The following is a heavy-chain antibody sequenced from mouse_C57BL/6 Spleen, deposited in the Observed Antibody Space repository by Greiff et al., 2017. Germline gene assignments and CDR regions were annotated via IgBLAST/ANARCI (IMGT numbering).Heavy chain of an antibody. Sequence: EVQLVESGGDLVKPGGSLKLSCAASGFTFSSYGMSWVRQTPDKRLEWVATISSGGSYTYYPDSVKGRFTISRDNAKNTLYLQMSSLKSEDTAMYYCARQTGTGYAMDYWGQGTSVTVSS. V-gene: IGHV5-6*01. CDR2: ISSGGSYT. CDR3: ARQTGTGYAMDY. D-gene: IGHD4-1*01. CDR1: GFTFSSYG. J-gene: IGHJ4*01.